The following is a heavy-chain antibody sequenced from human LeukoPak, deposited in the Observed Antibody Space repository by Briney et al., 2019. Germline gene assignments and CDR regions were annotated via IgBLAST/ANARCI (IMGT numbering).Heavy chain of an antibody. CDR3: ARDGGKVWFGEKLPGANAFDI. CDR1: GGTFSSYT. J-gene: IGHJ3*02. Sequence: SVKVSCKASGGTFSSYTISWVRQAPGQGLEWMGRIIPIFGTANYAQKFQGRVTITTDESTSTAYMELSSLRSEDTAVYYCARDGGKVWFGEKLPGANAFDIWGQGTMVTVSS. CDR2: IIPIFGTA. V-gene: IGHV1-69*05. D-gene: IGHD3-10*01.